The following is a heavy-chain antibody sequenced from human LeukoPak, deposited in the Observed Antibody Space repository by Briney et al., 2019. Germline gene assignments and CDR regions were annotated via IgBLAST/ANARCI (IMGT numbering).Heavy chain of an antibody. CDR2: IYTSGST. Sequence: PPQTLSLTCTVSGGSISSGSYYWSWIRQPAGKGLEWIGRIYTSGSTNYNPSLKSRVTISVDTSKNQFSLKLSSVTAADTAVYYCARGATDQDWFDPWGQGTLVTVSS. J-gene: IGHJ5*02. V-gene: IGHV4-61*02. CDR1: GGSISSGSYY. CDR3: ARGATDQDWFDP.